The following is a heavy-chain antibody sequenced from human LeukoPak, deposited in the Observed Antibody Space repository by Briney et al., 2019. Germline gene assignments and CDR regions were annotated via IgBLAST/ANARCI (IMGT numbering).Heavy chain of an antibody. Sequence: SETLSLTCAVYGGSFSGYYWSWIRQPPGKGLEWSGEINHSGSTNYNPSLKSRVTISVDTSKNQFSLKLSSVTAADTAVYYCARVGGGYSSSWYTSGYYYYYMDVWGKGTTVTVSS. D-gene: IGHD6-13*01. CDR1: GGSFSGYY. J-gene: IGHJ6*03. V-gene: IGHV4-34*01. CDR3: ARVGGGYSSSWYTSGYYYYYMDV. CDR2: INHSGST.